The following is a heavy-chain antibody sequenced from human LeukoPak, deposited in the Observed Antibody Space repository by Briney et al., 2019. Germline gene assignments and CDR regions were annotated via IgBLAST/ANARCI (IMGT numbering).Heavy chain of an antibody. CDR3: ASRHCSGENCYAGPLDF. CDR2: SYSGGST. CDR1: AFSDKSNY. D-gene: IGHD2-8*02. J-gene: IGHJ4*02. Sequence: PGGSPRLSCVASAFSDKSNYMSWVRQAPGKGLEWVSVSYSGGSTYYEDSVKGRFTVSSDVSKNTLYLQMNNLRGEDTAVYYCASRHCSGENCYAGPLDFWGQGIQVTVSS. V-gene: IGHV3-53*01.